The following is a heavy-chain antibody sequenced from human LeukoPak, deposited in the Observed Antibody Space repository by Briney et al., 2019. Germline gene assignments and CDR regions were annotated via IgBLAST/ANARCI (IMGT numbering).Heavy chain of an antibody. Sequence: SGTLSLTCAVSGGSINSINRWSWVRQPPGQGLEWIGEMYHTGGFNYNPSLKSRVTISLDKSQNQFSLRLSSVTAADTAVYYCARNPRDGHTFDYWGQGTLVTVSS. CDR2: MYHTGGF. V-gene: IGHV4-4*02. CDR1: GGSINSINR. J-gene: IGHJ4*02. CDR3: ARNPRDGHTFDY.